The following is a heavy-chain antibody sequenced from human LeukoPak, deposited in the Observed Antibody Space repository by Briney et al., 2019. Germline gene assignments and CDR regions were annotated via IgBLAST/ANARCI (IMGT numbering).Heavy chain of an antibody. CDR3: AANDYGDYVTYLY. V-gene: IGHV4-31*03. D-gene: IGHD4-17*01. Sequence: PSQTLCLTCTVSGGSISSGGYYWSWIRQHPGKGLEWIGYIYYSGSTYYNPSLKSRVTISVDTSKNQFSLKLSSVTAADTAVYYCAANDYGDYVTYLYWGQGTLVTVSS. CDR2: IYYSGST. CDR1: GGSISSGGYY. J-gene: IGHJ4*02.